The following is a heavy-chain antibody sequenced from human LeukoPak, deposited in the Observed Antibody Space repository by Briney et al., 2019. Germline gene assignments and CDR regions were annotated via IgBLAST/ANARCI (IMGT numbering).Heavy chain of an antibody. J-gene: IGHJ3*02. D-gene: IGHD3-22*01. CDR1: GGSISTYY. V-gene: IGHV4-4*07. CDR3: GRENENLYYDSSGYPSDAFDI. CDR2: IYASGNT. Sequence: SETLSLTCTVSGGSISTYYWSLIRQPAGRGLEWIGRIYASGNTNYNPSLKSRVTMSLDTSKNQFSLKLTSVTAADTAVYYCGRENENLYYDSSGYPSDAFDIWAKGTMATV.